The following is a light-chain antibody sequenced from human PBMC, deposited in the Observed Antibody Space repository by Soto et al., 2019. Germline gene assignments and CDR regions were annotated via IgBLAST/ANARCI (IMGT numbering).Light chain of an antibody. V-gene: IGKV1-39*01. J-gene: IGKJ4*01. CDR3: QQSHSIPLT. Sequence: DIQMTQSPSSLSASVGDRVTMTFRASQSISSYLNWYQEKPGKAPKLLIYDASSLQSGVPSRFSGSGSGTDFTLTISSLRPEDFATYYCQQSHSIPLTFGGGTKVDIK. CDR1: QSISSY. CDR2: DAS.